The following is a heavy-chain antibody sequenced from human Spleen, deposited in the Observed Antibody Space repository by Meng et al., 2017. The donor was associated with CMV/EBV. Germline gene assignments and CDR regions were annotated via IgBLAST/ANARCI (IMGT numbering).Heavy chain of an antibody. V-gene: IGHV3-30*02. CDR2: IVFGEDNQ. CDR3: AREPDTNWNEGMEV. Sequence: GESLKISCLVTGFPFGTFDIDWVRQAPGKGLEWVASIVFGEDNQYYADSVKGRVTISRDSSKNTLYLRMSSLRAEDTAVYYCAREPDTNWNEGMEVWGQGTTVTVSS. J-gene: IGHJ6*02. D-gene: IGHD1-1*01. CDR1: GFPFGTFD.